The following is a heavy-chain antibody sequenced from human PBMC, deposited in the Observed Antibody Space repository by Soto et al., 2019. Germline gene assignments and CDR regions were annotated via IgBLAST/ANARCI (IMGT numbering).Heavy chain of an antibody. J-gene: IGHJ5*02. V-gene: IGHV4-30-4*01. CDR1: GGSISSGDYY. Sequence: QVQLQESGPGLVKPSQTLSLTCTVSGGSISSGDYYWSWIRQPPGKGLEWIGYIYYSGSTYYNPSLKSRVTISVDTSKNQFSLKLSSVTATDTAVYYCARATIVLVPAAMVSHWFDPWGQGTLVTVSS. D-gene: IGHD2-2*01. CDR3: ARATIVLVPAAMVSHWFDP. CDR2: IYYSGST.